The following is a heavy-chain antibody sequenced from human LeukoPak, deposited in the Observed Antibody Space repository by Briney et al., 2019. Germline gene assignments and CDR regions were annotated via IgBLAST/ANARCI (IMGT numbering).Heavy chain of an antibody. D-gene: IGHD4-17*01. CDR1: GASISSYY. Sequence: SETLSLTCTVSGASISSYYWSWIRQPAGKGLEWIGRIYPSGSTNYNPSLKSRVTISVDTSKNQFSLKLSSVTAADTAVYYCARANGDPFNYYFYMDVWGKGTTVTVSS. J-gene: IGHJ6*03. V-gene: IGHV4-4*07. CDR3: ARANGDPFNYYFYMDV. CDR2: IYPSGST.